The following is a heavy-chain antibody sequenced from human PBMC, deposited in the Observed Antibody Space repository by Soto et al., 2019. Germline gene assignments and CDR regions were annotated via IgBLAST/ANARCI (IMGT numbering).Heavy chain of an antibody. CDR2: ISSRSDI. Sequence: GGSLRLSCVGSGFTFSTYSINWVRQSPGKGLEWVSSISSRSDIYYADSVKGRFTISRDNAKNSVSLQMNSLRAEDTAVYYCAREYTAWPLAYGLGVWGQGTTVTVSS. CDR3: AREYTAWPLAYGLGV. V-gene: IGHV3-21*01. J-gene: IGHJ6*02. D-gene: IGHD2-2*02. CDR1: GFTFSTYS.